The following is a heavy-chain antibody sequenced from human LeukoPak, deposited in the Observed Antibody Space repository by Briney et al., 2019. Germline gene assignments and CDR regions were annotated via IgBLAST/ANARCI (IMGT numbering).Heavy chain of an antibody. CDR2: ISTSSSHI. CDR3: ARYGSGTYYPPLDY. J-gene: IGHJ4*02. CDR1: GFTFSSYS. V-gene: IGHV3-21*05. Sequence: GGSLRLSCAASGFTFSSYSMNWVRQAPGQGLEWVSYISTSSSHIYYADSVKGRFTISRDNAKKSLYLQMNSLRADDTAVYYCARYGSGTYYPPLDYWGQGTLVTVSS. D-gene: IGHD3-10*01.